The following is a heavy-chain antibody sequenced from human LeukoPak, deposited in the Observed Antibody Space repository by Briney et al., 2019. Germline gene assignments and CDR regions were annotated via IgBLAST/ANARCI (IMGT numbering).Heavy chain of an antibody. CDR3: ARGLYYYDSSGYYSIIFDY. D-gene: IGHD3-22*01. V-gene: IGHV4-59*01. Sequence: SETLSLTCTVSGASISSYYWSWIRQPPGKGLEWIGYIYYSGSTNYNPSLKSRVTFSVDTSKNQFSLKLSSVTAADTAVYYCARGLYYYDSSGYYSIIFDYWGQGTLVTASS. CDR1: GASISSYY. CDR2: IYYSGST. J-gene: IGHJ4*02.